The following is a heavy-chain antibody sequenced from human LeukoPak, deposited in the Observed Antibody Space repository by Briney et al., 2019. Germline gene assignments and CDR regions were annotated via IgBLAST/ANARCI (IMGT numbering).Heavy chain of an antibody. J-gene: IGHJ4*02. CDR2: IWYDGSKT. D-gene: IGHD4-11*01. CDR1: GFSFSSYG. V-gene: IGHV3-33*01. CDR3: ARDPGTVTYYFDY. Sequence: PGRSLRLSCVVSGFSFSSYGYHWVRQAPGKRLEWVAVIWYDGSKTYYADSVKGRFTVSRDNSRNTLYLQMNGLRDEDTAVYYCARDPGTVTYYFDYWGQGTLVTVSS.